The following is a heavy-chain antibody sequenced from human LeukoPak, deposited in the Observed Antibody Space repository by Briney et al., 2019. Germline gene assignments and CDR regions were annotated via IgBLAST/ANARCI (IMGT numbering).Heavy chain of an antibody. CDR3: AGWSGIAARLVDY. CDR1: GFTFSDYY. J-gene: IGHJ4*02. CDR2: ISSSGSTI. Sequence: AGGSLRLSCAASGFTFSDYYMSWIRQAPGKGLEWVSYISSSGSTIYYADSVKGRFTISRDNAKNSLYLQMNSLRAEDTAVYYCAGWSGIAARLVDYWGQGTLVTVSS. D-gene: IGHD6-6*01. V-gene: IGHV3-11*01.